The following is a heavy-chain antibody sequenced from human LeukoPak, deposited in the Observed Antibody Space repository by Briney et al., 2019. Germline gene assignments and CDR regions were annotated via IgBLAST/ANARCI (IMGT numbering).Heavy chain of an antibody. V-gene: IGHV4-30-4*01. CDR3: ARDPLSLPYAMDV. Sequence: SQTLSLTCTVSGGSISSGDYYWSWIRQPPGNGLEWIGYIYYSGSTYYNPSLKSRVTISVDTSKNQFSLKLSSVTAADTAVYYCARDPLSLPYAMDVWGQGTTVTVSS. J-gene: IGHJ6*02. CDR2: IYYSGST. CDR1: GGSISSGDYY. D-gene: IGHD3-16*02.